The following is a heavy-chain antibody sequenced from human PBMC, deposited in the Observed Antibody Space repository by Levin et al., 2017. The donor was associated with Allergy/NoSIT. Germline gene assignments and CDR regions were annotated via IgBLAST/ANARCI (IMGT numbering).Heavy chain of an antibody. CDR2: IIPILDIP. V-gene: IGHV1-69*02. CDR3: ARGWHTSGSYIASSNYYYYMDV. CDR1: GGTFTSFI. J-gene: IGHJ6*03. Sequence: SVKVSCKASGGTFTSFIISWVRQAPGQGLEWMGRIIPILDIPNYAQKFQGRVTITADKSTSTTYMELSSLRSEDTAVYYCARGWHTSGSYIASSNYYYYMDVWGKGTTVTVSS. D-gene: IGHD3-10*01.